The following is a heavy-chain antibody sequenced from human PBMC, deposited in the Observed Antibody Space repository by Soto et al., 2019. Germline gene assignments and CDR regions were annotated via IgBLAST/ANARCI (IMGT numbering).Heavy chain of an antibody. Sequence: QVQLVESGGGVVQPGRSLRLSCAASGFTFSAYGMHWVRQAPGKGLEWVAVIWYDGSNKYYADSVKGRVTISRDNSKNTLYLEMDRLRAEDTALYYCARERRGYSYGYDFDYWGQGTLVTGSS. D-gene: IGHD5-18*01. CDR2: IWYDGSNK. CDR3: ARERRGYSYGYDFDY. J-gene: IGHJ4*02. CDR1: GFTFSAYG. V-gene: IGHV3-33*01.